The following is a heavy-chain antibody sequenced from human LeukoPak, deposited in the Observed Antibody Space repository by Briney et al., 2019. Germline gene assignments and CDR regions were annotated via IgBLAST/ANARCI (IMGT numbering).Heavy chain of an antibody. J-gene: IGHJ6*02. Sequence: GGSLRLSCAASGFTFSSYAMSWVRQAPGKGLEWVSAISGSGGSTYYADSVKGRFTISRDNSKNTLYLQMNSLRAEDAAVYYCAKDTALFLPAAILMIKDGYYYGMDVWGQGTTVPVSS. CDR3: AKDTALFLPAAILMIKDGYYYGMDV. CDR1: GFTFSSYA. CDR2: ISGSGGST. D-gene: IGHD2-2*02. V-gene: IGHV3-23*01.